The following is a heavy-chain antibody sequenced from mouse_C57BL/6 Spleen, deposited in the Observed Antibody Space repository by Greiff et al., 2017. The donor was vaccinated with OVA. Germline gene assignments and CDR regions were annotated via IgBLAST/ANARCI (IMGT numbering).Heavy chain of an antibody. CDR2: INPNNGGT. D-gene: IGHD3-2*02. J-gene: IGHJ4*01. CDR1: GYTFTDYN. Sequence: VQLQQSGPELVKPGASVKIPCKASGYTFTDYNMDWVKQSHGQSLEWIGDINPNNGGTIYNQKFKGKATLTVDKSSSTAYMELRSLTSEDTAVYYCAREGSSGYGGYARDYWGQGTSVTVSS. CDR3: AREGSSGYGGYARDY. V-gene: IGHV1-18*01.